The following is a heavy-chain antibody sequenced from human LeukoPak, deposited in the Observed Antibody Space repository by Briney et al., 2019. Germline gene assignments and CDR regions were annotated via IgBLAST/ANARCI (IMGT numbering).Heavy chain of an antibody. D-gene: IGHD3-22*01. Sequence: ASVKVSCRASGYTFTDYTMHWLRQAPGQRLDWMGWINGGSGNTKYSPEFQGRVTITRDTSASTAYMELSSLRSEDTAVYYCANPRYDSSGYYYVDWGQGTLVTVSS. CDR1: GYTFTDYT. CDR2: INGGSGNT. J-gene: IGHJ4*02. V-gene: IGHV1-3*01. CDR3: ANPRYDSSGYYYVD.